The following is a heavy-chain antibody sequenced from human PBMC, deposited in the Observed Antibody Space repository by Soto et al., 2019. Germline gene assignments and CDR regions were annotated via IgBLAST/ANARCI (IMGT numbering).Heavy chain of an antibody. J-gene: IGHJ3*02. V-gene: IGHV4-39*01. D-gene: IGHD2-15*01. CDR3: ARHSKRVASGPAFDI. CDR2: IYYSGST. Sequence: SETLSLTCTVSGGSISSSSYYWGWIRQPPGKGLEWIGSIYYSGSTYYNPSLKSRVTISVDTSKNQFSLKLSSVTAADTAVYYCARHSKRVASGPAFDIWGQGTMVTVSS. CDR1: GGSISSSSYY.